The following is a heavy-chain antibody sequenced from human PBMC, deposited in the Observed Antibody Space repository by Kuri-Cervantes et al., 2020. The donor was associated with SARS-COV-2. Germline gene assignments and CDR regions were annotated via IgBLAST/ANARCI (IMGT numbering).Heavy chain of an antibody. V-gene: IGHV4-59*11. CDR3: ARISTYYFDY. CDR2: IYYSGST. Sequence: SETLSLTCTVSGGSISGHYWSWIRQPPGKGLEWIGYIYYSGSTNYNPSLKSRVTISVDTSKNQFSLKLSSVTAADTAVYYCARISTYYFDYWGQGTLVTVSS. J-gene: IGHJ4*02. CDR1: GGSISGHY.